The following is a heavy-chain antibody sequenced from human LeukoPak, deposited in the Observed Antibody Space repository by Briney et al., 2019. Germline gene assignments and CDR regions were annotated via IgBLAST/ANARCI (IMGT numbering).Heavy chain of an antibody. V-gene: IGHV1-2*06. D-gene: IGHD2-15*01. CDR3: ATLGYCSGGSCSRRPTDY. J-gene: IGHJ4*02. Sequence: ASVKVSRKASGYTFTGYYMHWVRQAPGQGLEWMGRINPNSGGTNYAQKFQGRVTMTRDTSISTAYMELSRLRSDDTAVYYCATLGYCSGGSCSRRPTDYWGQGTLVTVSS. CDR2: INPNSGGT. CDR1: GYTFTGYY.